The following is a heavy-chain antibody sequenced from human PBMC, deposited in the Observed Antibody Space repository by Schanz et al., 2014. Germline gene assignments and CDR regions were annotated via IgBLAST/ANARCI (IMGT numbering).Heavy chain of an antibody. V-gene: IGHV3-30*04. CDR2: ISYGGSDK. J-gene: IGHJ4*02. D-gene: IGHD6-25*01. CDR1: GFSFSTYA. Sequence: LVESGGGVVQPGRSLRLSCAASGFSFSTYAMHWVRQAPGKGLEWVAVISYGGSDKYYTDSVKGHFTISRDDSKNTLYLQMNSLRAEDTAIYYCARDGRKYSSGTLDYFDNWGQGTLVTVSS. CDR3: ARDGRKYSSGTLDYFDN.